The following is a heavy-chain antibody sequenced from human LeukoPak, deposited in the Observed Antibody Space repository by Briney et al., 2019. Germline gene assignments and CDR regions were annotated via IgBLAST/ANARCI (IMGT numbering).Heavy chain of an antibody. CDR1: GFTFSIYG. CDR3: ARGSIGSGWYDVDY. Sequence: GGSLRLSCAASGFTFSIYGMHWVRQAPGKGLEWVAVIWYDGSNKYYADSVKGRFTISRDNSKNTLYLQMNSLRAEDTAVYYCARGSIGSGWYDVDYWGQGTLVTVSS. CDR2: IWYDGSNK. D-gene: IGHD6-19*01. V-gene: IGHV3-33*01. J-gene: IGHJ4*02.